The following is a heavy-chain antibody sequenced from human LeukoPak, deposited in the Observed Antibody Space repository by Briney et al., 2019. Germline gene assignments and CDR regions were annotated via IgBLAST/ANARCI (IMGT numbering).Heavy chain of an antibody. CDR3: AGDEDSSGLYYYYGMDV. V-gene: IGHV1-2*02. CDR2: INPNSGGT. D-gene: IGHD6-19*01. J-gene: IGHJ6*02. CDR1: GYTFTGYY. Sequence: ASVKVSCKASGYTFTGYYMHWVRQAPGQGLEWMGWINPNSGGTNYAQKFQGRVTMTRDTSISTAYMELSRLRSDDTAVYYCAGDEDSSGLYYYYGMDVWGQGTTVTVSS.